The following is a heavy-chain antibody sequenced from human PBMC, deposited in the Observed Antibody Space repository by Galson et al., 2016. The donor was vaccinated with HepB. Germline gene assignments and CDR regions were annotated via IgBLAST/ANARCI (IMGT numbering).Heavy chain of an antibody. CDR1: GYTFVNYG. CDR3: ARESLYCSGGNCYSPLGDY. CDR2: ISVDIGNT. J-gene: IGHJ4*02. D-gene: IGHD2-15*01. V-gene: IGHV1-18*04. Sequence: SVKVSCKASGYTFVNYGISWVRQAPGQGLEWMGWISVDIGNTNYAQKLQDRVTMTTDTSTSTAYMELRSLRSDDTAGYYCARESLYCSGGNCYSPLGDYWGQGTLVTVSS.